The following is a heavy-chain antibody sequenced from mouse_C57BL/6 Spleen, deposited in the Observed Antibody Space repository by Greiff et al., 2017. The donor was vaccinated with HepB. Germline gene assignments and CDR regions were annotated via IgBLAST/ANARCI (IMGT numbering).Heavy chain of an antibody. V-gene: IGHV1-15*01. Sequence: VQLQQSGAELVRPGASVTLSCKASGYTFTDYEMHWVKQTPVHGLEWIGAIDPETGGTAYNQKFTGKAILTADKSSSTAYMELRSLTSEDSAVYYFYYGNYGSDFRYCDDWGQGTTLTVSS. D-gene: IGHD2-1*01. CDR2: IDPETGGT. J-gene: IGHJ2*01. CDR1: GYTFTDYE. CDR3: YYGNYGSDFRYCDD.